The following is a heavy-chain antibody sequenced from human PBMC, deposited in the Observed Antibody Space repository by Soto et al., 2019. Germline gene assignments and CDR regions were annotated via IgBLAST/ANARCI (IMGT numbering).Heavy chain of an antibody. D-gene: IGHD2-15*01. J-gene: IGHJ4*02. CDR1: GGSISSYY. CDR3: ATQDCSGGSCYVHY. Sequence: SETLSLTCTGSGGSISSYYWSWVRQPPGKGLEWIGYIYYSGSTNYNPSLKSRVTISVDTSKNQFSLKLSSVTAADTAVYYCATQDCSGGSCYVHYWGQGTLVTVS. V-gene: IGHV4-59*01. CDR2: IYYSGST.